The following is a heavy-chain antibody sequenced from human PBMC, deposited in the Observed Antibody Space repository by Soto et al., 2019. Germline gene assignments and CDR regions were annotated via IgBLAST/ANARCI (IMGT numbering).Heavy chain of an antibody. CDR3: ARQQAMDY. V-gene: IGHV1-8*01. CDR2: MNPHSGYT. Sequence: QVQLVQSGAEVKKPGASVKVSRKASGYTFVNYEINCVRQATGQGLEWWGWMNPHSGYTFYPHNFQGRVSMTRNPSITTAYMELNSLKSEVTAVYYCARQQAMDYWGQGTLVTVSS. J-gene: IGHJ4*02. CDR1: GYTFVNYE.